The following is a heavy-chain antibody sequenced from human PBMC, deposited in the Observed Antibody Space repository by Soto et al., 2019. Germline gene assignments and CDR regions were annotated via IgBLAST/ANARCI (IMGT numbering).Heavy chain of an antibody. CDR3: ARDEYLITMVRGVPYYYYYMDV. D-gene: IGHD3-10*01. Sequence: EVQLVESGGGLVQPGGSLRLSCAASGFTVSSNYMSWVPQAPGKGLEWVSVIYSGGSTYYADSVKGRFTISRDNSKNTLYLQMNSLRAEDTAVYYCARDEYLITMVRGVPYYYYYMDVWGKGTTVTVSS. CDR1: GFTVSSNY. CDR2: IYSGGST. J-gene: IGHJ6*03. V-gene: IGHV3-66*01.